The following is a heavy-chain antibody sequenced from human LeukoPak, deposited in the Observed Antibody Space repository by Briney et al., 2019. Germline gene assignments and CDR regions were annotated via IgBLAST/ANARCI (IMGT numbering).Heavy chain of an antibody. CDR3: ARDICGYNYGCFDS. V-gene: IGHV4-39*07. D-gene: IGHD5-18*01. Sequence: PSETLSLTCTVSGGSISSSSYYWGWIRQPPGKGLEWIGSIYYSGSTYYNPSLKSRVTILVDTSKNQFSLNLSSVTAADTAVYYCARDICGYNYGCFDSWGQGTLVTVSS. CDR2: IYYSGST. J-gene: IGHJ4*02. CDR1: GGSISSSSYY.